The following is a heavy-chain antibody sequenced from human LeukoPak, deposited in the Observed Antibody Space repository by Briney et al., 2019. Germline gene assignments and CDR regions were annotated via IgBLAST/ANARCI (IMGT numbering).Heavy chain of an antibody. CDR3: AKDTIRGNGVFDAFDI. J-gene: IGHJ3*02. CDR1: GFTFSNYA. D-gene: IGHD3-9*01. Sequence: GGSLRLSCAASGFTFSNYAMSWVRQAPGKGLEWVSAVEGGGGRAYYAESVSGRFTISRDNPQNTLYLRMTSLRAEDTALYFCAKDTIRGNGVFDAFDIWGQGTMVTVSS. CDR2: VEGGGGRA. V-gene: IGHV3-23*01.